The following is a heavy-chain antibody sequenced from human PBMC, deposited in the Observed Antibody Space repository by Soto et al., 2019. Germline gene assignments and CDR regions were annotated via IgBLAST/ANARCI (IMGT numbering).Heavy chain of an antibody. V-gene: IGHV4-34*01. CDR1: GVSVSGYY. Sequence: PSGTLSLTSGVYGVSVSGYYWSWIRQAPGKGLEWIGEINHSGSTNYNPSLKSRVTISVDTSKNQFSLKLSSVTAADTAVYYCAGLYARDYCGHLTLCTVS. D-gene: IGHD2-2*02. CDR3: AGLYARDY. J-gene: IGHJ4*01. CDR2: INHSGST.